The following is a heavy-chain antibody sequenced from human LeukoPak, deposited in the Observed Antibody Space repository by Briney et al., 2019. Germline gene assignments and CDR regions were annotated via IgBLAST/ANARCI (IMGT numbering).Heavy chain of an antibody. V-gene: IGHV1-69*05. CDR2: IIPIFGTG. Sequence: ASVKVSCKASGGTFSSYAISWVRQAPGQGLEWMGGIIPIFGTGNNAQKFQGRVTITTDESTSTAYMELSSLRSEDTAVYYCARDRGYCSGGSCYGEDDYWGQGTLVTVSS. CDR1: GGTFSSYA. J-gene: IGHJ4*02. D-gene: IGHD2-15*01. CDR3: ARDRGYCSGGSCYGEDDY.